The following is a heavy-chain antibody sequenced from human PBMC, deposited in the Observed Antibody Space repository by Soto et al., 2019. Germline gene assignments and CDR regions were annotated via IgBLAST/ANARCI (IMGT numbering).Heavy chain of an antibody. CDR1: GYTFTSQN. CDR3: ARGPTVGDI. J-gene: IGHJ3*02. V-gene: IGHV1-46*01. D-gene: IGHD2-21*02. CDR2: INPSIGTT. Sequence: ASVKVSCKASGYTFTSQNMHWVRQAPGQGLEWMGVINPSIGTTTYAQKFQGRVTMTSDTSTSTAYMELRSLRSDDTAVYYCARGPTVGDIWGQGTMVTVSS.